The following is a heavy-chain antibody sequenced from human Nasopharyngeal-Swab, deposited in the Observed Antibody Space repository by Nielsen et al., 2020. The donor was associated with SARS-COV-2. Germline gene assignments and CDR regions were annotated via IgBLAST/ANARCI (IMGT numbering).Heavy chain of an antibody. J-gene: IGHJ5*02. Sequence: SETLSLTCTVSGGSISSGSYYWGWIRQPPGKGLEWIGSIYYSGSTYYNPSLKSRVTISVDTSKNQFSLKLSSVTAADTAVYYCASQEYCSSTSCYHWFDPWGQGTLVTVSS. CDR1: GGSISSGSYY. CDR3: ASQEYCSSTSCYHWFDP. CDR2: IYYSGST. V-gene: IGHV4-39*01. D-gene: IGHD2-2*01.